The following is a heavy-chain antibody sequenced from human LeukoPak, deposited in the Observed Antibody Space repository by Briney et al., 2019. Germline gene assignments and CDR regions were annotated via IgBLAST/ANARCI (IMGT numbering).Heavy chain of an antibody. Sequence: SETLSLTCTVSGGSISSYYWSWIRQPPGKGLEWIGYIYYSGSTNYNPSLKSRVTISVDTSKNQFSLKLSSVTAADTAVYYCARQSAAAGDVDYWGQGTLVTVSS. CDR1: GGSISSYY. J-gene: IGHJ4*02. V-gene: IGHV4-59*08. CDR2: IYYSGST. D-gene: IGHD6-13*01. CDR3: ARQSAAAGDVDY.